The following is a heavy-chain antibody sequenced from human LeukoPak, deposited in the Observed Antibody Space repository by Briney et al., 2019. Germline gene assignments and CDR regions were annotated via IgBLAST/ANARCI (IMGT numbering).Heavy chain of an antibody. CDR1: GGSLSSGDYY. V-gene: IGHV4-30-4*08. CDR2: IYYSGST. D-gene: IGHD2-2*02. Sequence: SQTLSLTCTVSGGSLSSGDYYWRWIRQPPGTGLEWIGYIYYSGSTYYNPSLKSRVTISVDTSKNQFSLKLSSVTAADTAVYYCARVVPGPVPAAIRGWFDPWGQGTLVTVSS. J-gene: IGHJ5*02. CDR3: ARVVPGPVPAAIRGWFDP.